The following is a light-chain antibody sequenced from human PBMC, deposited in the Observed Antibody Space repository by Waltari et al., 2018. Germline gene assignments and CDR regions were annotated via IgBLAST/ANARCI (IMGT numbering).Light chain of an antibody. CDR3: AAWDDSLSGVL. V-gene: IGLV1-47*01. J-gene: IGLJ2*01. Sequence: QSVLTQPPSASGTPGQRVTISCSGSSSNIGSYYVNWYQQLPSTAPKLLIYKNNQRPSGVPDRFSGSKSGTSASLAISGLRSEDEADYYCAAWDDSLSGVLFGGGTKLTVL. CDR2: KNN. CDR1: SSNIGSYY.